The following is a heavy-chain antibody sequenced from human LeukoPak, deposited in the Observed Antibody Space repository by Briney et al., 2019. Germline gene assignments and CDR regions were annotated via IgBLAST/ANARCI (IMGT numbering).Heavy chain of an antibody. Sequence: SETLSLTCTVSGGSISSSNYYWGWIRQPPGRGLEWIGSFSNSGSTYYNPSLKGRVTISVDTSKNHFSLDLTSVTAADTAVYYCARCSSGWRFVHWGQGTQVTVSS. J-gene: IGHJ4*02. D-gene: IGHD6-19*01. CDR3: ARCSSGWRFVH. CDR2: FSNSGST. CDR1: GGSISSSNYY. V-gene: IGHV4-39*02.